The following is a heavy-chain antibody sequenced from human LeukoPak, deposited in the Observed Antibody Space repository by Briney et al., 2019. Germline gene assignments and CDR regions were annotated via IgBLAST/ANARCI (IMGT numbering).Heavy chain of an antibody. CDR2: ISSSGRTI. D-gene: IGHD2-8*01. CDR1: GISLSDHY. Sequence: AGSLRCSGAASGISLSDHYMNWIRQAPGNGLEWLSYISSSGRTIAYADSVKGRFTISRDNAKNSLWLQMNSLRADDTAVYYCARTKSEPTYGQHHGLDNWGQGTLVTVSS. J-gene: IGHJ4*02. CDR3: ARTKSEPTYGQHHGLDN. V-gene: IGHV3-11*01.